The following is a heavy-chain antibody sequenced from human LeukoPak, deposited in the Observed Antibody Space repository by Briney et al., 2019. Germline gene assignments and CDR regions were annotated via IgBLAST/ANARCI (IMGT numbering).Heavy chain of an antibody. CDR2: INHSGST. Sequence: KPSETLSLTCAVYGGSFSGYYWSWIRQPPGKGLEWIGEINHSGSTNYNPSLKSRVTISVDTSKNQFSLKLSSVTAADTAVYYYARASVVVRKQNNWFDPWGQGTLVTVSS. CDR1: GGSFSGYY. V-gene: IGHV4-34*01. CDR3: ARASVVVRKQNNWFDP. J-gene: IGHJ5*02. D-gene: IGHD3-22*01.